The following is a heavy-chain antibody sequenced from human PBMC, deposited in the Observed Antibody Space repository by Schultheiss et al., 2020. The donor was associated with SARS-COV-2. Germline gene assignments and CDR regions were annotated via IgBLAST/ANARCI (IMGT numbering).Heavy chain of an antibody. J-gene: IGHJ4*02. CDR1: GGSISSYY. V-gene: IGHV4-59*01. CDR3: ARRNAYDDIWSGYQGMGRSPTGEPHFDY. CDR2: IYYSGST. D-gene: IGHD3-3*01. Sequence: SETLSLTCTVSGGSISSYYWSWIRQPPGKGLEWIGYIYYSGSTNYNPSLKSRVTISVDTSKNQFSLKLSSVTAADTSVYFCARRNAYDDIWSGYQGMGRSPTGEPHFDYWGQGTLVTVSS.